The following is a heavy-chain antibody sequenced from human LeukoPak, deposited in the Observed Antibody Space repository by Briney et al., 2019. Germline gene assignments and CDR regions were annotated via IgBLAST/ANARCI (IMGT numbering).Heavy chain of an antibody. CDR3: AWLGYCSSTSCSGAFDI. J-gene: IGHJ3*02. Sequence: ASVKVSCKASGYTFTSYGISWVRQAPGQGLEWMGRISAYNGNTNYAQKLQGRVTMTTDTSTSTAYMELRSLRSDDTAVYYCAWLGYCSSTSCSGAFDIWGQGTMVTVSS. V-gene: IGHV1-18*01. CDR1: GYTFTSYG. D-gene: IGHD2-2*01. CDR2: ISAYNGNT.